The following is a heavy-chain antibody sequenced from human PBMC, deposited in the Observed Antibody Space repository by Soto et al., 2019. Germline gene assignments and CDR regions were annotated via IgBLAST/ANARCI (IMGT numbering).Heavy chain of an antibody. CDR2: ISAYNGNT. J-gene: IGHJ4*02. Sequence: QVQLVQSGAEVKKPGASVKVSCKASGYTFTSYGISWVRQAPGQGLEWMGWISAYNGNTNYAQKLQGRVTMTTDTSTSTADMELRSLRSDDTAVYYCARDRAVLRFLEWPSVDWGQGTLVTVPS. V-gene: IGHV1-18*04. CDR3: ARDRAVLRFLEWPSVD. CDR1: GYTFTSYG. D-gene: IGHD3-3*01.